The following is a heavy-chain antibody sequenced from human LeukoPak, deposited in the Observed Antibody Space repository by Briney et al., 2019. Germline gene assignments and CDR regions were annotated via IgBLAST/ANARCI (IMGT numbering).Heavy chain of an antibody. D-gene: IGHD3-3*01. CDR1: GFTFSSYA. J-gene: IGHJ4*02. CDR2: ISGSGGST. Sequence: GGSLRLSCASTGFTFSSYAMSWVRQAPGKGLEWVSAISGSGGSTYYADSVKGRFTISRDNSKNTLYLQMNSLRAEDTAVYYCAKGALRFLEWFHWGQGTLVTVS. V-gene: IGHV3-23*01. CDR3: AKGALRFLEWFH.